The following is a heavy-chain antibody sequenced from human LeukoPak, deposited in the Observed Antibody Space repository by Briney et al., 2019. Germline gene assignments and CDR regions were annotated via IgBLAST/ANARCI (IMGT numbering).Heavy chain of an antibody. CDR1: GFTFSSYS. CDR2: ISSSSSYI. J-gene: IGHJ6*02. Sequence: GGSLRLSCAASGFTFSSYSMNWVSQAQGKGMEWVSSISSSSSYIYYADSVKGRLTICRDNAKKSPYMQINSLRPEDTAVYYCARDDFYYYYRFFVCVQGTTVTVSS. D-gene: IGHD2-21*02. CDR3: ARDDFYYYYRFFV. V-gene: IGHV3-21*01.